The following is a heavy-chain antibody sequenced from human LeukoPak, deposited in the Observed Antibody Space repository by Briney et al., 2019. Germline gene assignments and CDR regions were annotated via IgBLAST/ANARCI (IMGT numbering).Heavy chain of an antibody. CDR2: VYNSEYT. CDR3: ARHAIYSGGYSFWFDP. CDR1: GGSISGYY. V-gene: IGHV4-59*08. D-gene: IGHD1-26*01. Sequence: PSETLSLTCTVSGGSISGYYWSWIRQPPGKGLEWIAYVYNSEYTNYNPSLKSRASISVDTSKNLCSLRLTSVTAADTAFYYCARHAIYSGGYSFWFDPWGLGTLVTVS. J-gene: IGHJ5*02.